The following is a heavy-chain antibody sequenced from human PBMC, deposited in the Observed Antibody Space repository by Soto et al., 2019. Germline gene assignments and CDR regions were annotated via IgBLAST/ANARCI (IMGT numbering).Heavy chain of an antibody. V-gene: IGHV4-34*01. CDR2: INHSGST. CDR1: GGSFSGYY. J-gene: IGHJ5*02. D-gene: IGHD6-6*01. CDR3: ARAGYSSSSGRRDWFDP. Sequence: QVQLQQWGAGLLKPSETLSLTCAVYGGSFSGYYWSWIRQPPGKGLEWIGEINHSGSTNYNPSLNSRVKISVDTSKNQFSLKLSSVTAADTAVYYCARAGYSSSSGRRDWFDPWGEGTLVTVSS.